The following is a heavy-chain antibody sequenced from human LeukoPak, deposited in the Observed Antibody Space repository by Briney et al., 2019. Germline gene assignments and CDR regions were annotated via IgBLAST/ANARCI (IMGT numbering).Heavy chain of an antibody. CDR1: GGSISSGSYY. V-gene: IGHV4-61*02. J-gene: IGHJ4*02. CDR2: IYTSGST. CDR3: AREQQWLRDGGFDY. Sequence: PSETLSLTCTVSGGSISSGSYYWSWIPQPAGKGLEWIGRIYTSGSTNYNPSLKSRVTISVDTSKNQFSLKLSSVTAADTAVYYCAREQQWLRDGGFDYWGQGTLVTVSS. D-gene: IGHD6-19*01.